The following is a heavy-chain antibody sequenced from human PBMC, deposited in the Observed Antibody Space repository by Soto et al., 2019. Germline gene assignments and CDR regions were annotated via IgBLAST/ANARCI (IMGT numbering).Heavy chain of an antibody. V-gene: IGHV4-31*03. CDR1: GGSISGGGYY. CDR2: IYYSGST. J-gene: IGHJ6*02. CDR3: ARVTVVTEKKPYYYYGMDV. Sequence: SETLSLTCTVSGGSISGGGYYWSWIRQHPGKGLEWIGYIYYSGSTYYNPSLKSRVTISVDTSKNQFSLKLSSVTAADTAVYYCARVTVVTEKKPYYYYGMDVWGQGTTVTVSS. D-gene: IGHD2-15*01.